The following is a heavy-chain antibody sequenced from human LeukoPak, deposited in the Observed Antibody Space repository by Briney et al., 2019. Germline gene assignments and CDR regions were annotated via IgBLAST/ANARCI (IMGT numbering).Heavy chain of an antibody. V-gene: IGHV4-61*02. Sequence: SETLSLTCTVSGGSISSWSYYWRWIRQPAGKGLEWIGLIYTSGGTNYNPSLKSRVTISVDTSKNQFSLKLSSVTAADTAVYYCARGRYRNRWYVDFWGQGTLVTVSS. J-gene: IGHJ4*02. CDR2: IYTSGGT. D-gene: IGHD6-13*01. CDR1: GGSISSWSYY. CDR3: ARGRYRNRWYVDF.